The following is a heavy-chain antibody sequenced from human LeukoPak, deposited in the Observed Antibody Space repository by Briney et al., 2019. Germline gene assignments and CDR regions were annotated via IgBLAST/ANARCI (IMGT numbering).Heavy chain of an antibody. D-gene: IGHD1-26*01. J-gene: IGHJ6*03. CDR1: GFPFTSYN. Sequence: PGGSLSLSCAPSGFPFTSYNMNWVRQAPGKGVEWVSSITSSSSYIYYADSVKGRFTISRHNAKNSVYLQMDSLRVEDTALYFCARDPYSGNYGAHDYYYMDVWGKGTTGTISS. V-gene: IGHV3-21*06. CDR3: ARDPYSGNYGAHDYYYMDV. CDR2: ITSSSSYI.